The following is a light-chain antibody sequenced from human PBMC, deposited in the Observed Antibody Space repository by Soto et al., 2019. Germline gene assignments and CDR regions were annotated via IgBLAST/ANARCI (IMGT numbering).Light chain of an antibody. V-gene: IGKV1-39*01. Sequence: DLPMTQSPSSLSASVGDRVTITCRASQTITNYLNWYQQKPGKAPKLLIYAASTLLSGVPSRFTGGGSGPDFTLTIDSLQPEDFATYYCQQSYSSPWTFGQGTKVEI. J-gene: IGKJ1*01. CDR2: AAS. CDR3: QQSYSSPWT. CDR1: QTITNY.